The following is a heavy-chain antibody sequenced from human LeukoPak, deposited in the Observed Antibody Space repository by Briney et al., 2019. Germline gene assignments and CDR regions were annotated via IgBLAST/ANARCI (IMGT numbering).Heavy chain of an antibody. Sequence: SETLSLTCAVYGGSFSAYYWSWVRQSPGKGLEGIGDVKDSEITDYNPSLKSRVTILKDTSMNQFYLTLSSVTAADTAVYYGARGTITTVPGPAREGVRFGPWGQGTLVTVSS. CDR1: GGSFSAYY. J-gene: IGHJ5*02. CDR3: ARGTITTVPGPAREGVRFGP. V-gene: IGHV4-34*01. CDR2: VKDSEIT. D-gene: IGHD3-10*01.